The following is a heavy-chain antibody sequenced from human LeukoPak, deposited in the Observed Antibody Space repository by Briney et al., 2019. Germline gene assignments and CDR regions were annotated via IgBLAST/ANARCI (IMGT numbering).Heavy chain of an antibody. V-gene: IGHV1-69*05. D-gene: IGHD1-26*01. J-gene: IGHJ4*02. CDR2: IIRIFGTA. CDR1: GGTFSSYA. Sequence: ASVKVSCKASGGTFSSYAISWVRQAPGQGLVWMGGIIRIFGTANYAQKFQGRVTITTDESTSTAYMELSSLRSEDTAVYYCAIPSRELLWWYFDYWGQGTLVTVSS. CDR3: AIPSRELLWWYFDY.